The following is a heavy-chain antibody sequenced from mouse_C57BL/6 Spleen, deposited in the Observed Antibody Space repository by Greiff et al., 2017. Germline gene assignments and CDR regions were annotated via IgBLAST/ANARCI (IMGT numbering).Heavy chain of an antibody. D-gene: IGHD1-1*01. CDR3: ARAPATVTLFDY. V-gene: IGHV3-6*01. CDR2: ISYDGSN. J-gene: IGHJ2*01. CDR1: GYSITSGYY. Sequence: EVKLQESGPGLVKPSQSLSLTCSVTGYSITSGYYWNWIRQFPGNKLEWMGYISYDGSNNYNPSLKNRISISRDPSKNQFFLKLNSVTTEDTATYYCARAPATVTLFDYWGQGTTLTVSS.